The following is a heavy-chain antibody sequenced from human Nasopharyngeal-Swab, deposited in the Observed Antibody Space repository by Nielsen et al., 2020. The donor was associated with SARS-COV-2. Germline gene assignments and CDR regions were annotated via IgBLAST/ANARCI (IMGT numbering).Heavy chain of an antibody. CDR2: IYYSGST. Sequence: WIRQPPGKGLEWIGSIYYSGSTYYNPSLKSRVTISVDTSKNQFSLKLSSVTAADTAVYYCARHDWDIVVVGPWGQGTLVTVSS. J-gene: IGHJ5*02. CDR3: ARHDWDIVVVGP. D-gene: IGHD2-2*01. V-gene: IGHV4-39*01.